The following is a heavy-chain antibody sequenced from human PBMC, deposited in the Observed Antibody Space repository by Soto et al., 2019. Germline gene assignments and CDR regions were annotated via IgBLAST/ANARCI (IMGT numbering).Heavy chain of an antibody. J-gene: IGHJ4*02. CDR2: INHSGTT. D-gene: IGHD2-21*02. CDR1: GGSFSGFY. Sequence: QVQLQPWGAGLLKPSETLSLTCAVYGGSFSGFYWTWIRQPPGKGLEYIGEINHSGTTHYHPSLMTRVTIPVDTSKNQFSLKLCSVSAADSAVYYCAIQAAGDSDGYYLDFWGQGTLVSVSS. V-gene: IGHV4-34*01. CDR3: AIQAAGDSDGYYLDF.